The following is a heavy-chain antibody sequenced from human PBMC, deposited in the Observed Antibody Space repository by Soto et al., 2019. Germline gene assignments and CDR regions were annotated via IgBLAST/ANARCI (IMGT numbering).Heavy chain of an antibody. CDR2: ISGDTATT. J-gene: IGHJ6*02. V-gene: IGHV3-23*01. CDR3: ARLDGNSADYYYGMDV. D-gene: IGHD6-19*01. Sequence: GSLRLSCAASGFSFSEYSMTWVRQAPGKGLQWVSAISGDTATTHYADSVKGRFTISRDNSRDTLYLQMNSLRVEDTAVYYCARLDGNSADYYYGMDVWGRGTTVTVSS. CDR1: GFSFSEYS.